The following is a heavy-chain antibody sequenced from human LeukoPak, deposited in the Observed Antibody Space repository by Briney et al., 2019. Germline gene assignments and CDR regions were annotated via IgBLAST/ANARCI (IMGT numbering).Heavy chain of an antibody. CDR1: GYTLTELS. D-gene: IGHD6-13*01. CDR2: FDPEDGET. V-gene: IGHV1-24*01. Sequence: GASVKVSCKVSGYTLTELSMHWVRQAPGTGVEWLGGFDPEDGETIYAQKLQGRVTMTEDTSTDTAYMELSSLRSEDTAVYYCATLRSYWYSSSWYVAFDIWGQGTMVTVSS. CDR3: ATLRSYWYSSSWYVAFDI. J-gene: IGHJ3*02.